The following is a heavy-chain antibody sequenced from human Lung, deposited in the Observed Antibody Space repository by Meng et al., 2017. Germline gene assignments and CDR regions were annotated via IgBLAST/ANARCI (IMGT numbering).Heavy chain of an antibody. Sequence: QVHPVQPGAEVKKPGAPVKVSCKSSDYTFTGYGVSWVRQAPGQGLEWMAWLGAHDGDRSHAPRFQGRVTVTADRLTATSFMELRNLRYDDTAVYYCARGTPGRSYSDFWGQGTLVTVSS. CDR1: DYTFTGYG. V-gene: IGHV1-18*04. J-gene: IGHJ4*02. D-gene: IGHD3-10*01. CDR3: ARGTPGRSYSDF. CDR2: LGAHDGDR.